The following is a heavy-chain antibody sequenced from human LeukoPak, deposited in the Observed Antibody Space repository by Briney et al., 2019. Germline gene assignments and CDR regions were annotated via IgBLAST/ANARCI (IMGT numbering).Heavy chain of an antibody. CDR1: GFTFSNYG. CDR2: ISYDGTHK. D-gene: IGHD2-15*01. CDR3: AAVVEGRSYFDY. V-gene: IGHV3-30*03. Sequence: PGGSLRLSCAASGFTFSNYGMHWVRQAPGKGLEWVAVISYDGTHKYYADSVKGRVTISRENSKNTLYLQMNSLRAEDTAVYYCAAVVEGRSYFDYWGQGTLVTVSS. J-gene: IGHJ4*02.